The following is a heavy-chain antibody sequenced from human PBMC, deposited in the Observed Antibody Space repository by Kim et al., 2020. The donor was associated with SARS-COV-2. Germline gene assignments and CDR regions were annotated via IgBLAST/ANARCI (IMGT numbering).Heavy chain of an antibody. V-gene: IGHV3-33*06. CDR1: GFSFSDFG. J-gene: IGHJ6*01. CDR2: IWYDGSNK. CDR3: AKPPYDICTDYPADYGM. Sequence: GGSLRLSCAASGFSFSDFGMHWVRQAPGKGLEWVAVIWYDGSNKYYADSVKGRFTISRDNSENTLFLQMNSLRAEDTAVYYCAKPPYDICTDYPADYGM. D-gene: IGHD3-9*01.